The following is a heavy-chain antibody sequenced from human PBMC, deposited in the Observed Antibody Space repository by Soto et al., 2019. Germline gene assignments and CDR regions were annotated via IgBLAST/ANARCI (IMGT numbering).Heavy chain of an antibody. CDR3: AIAFGGYCSSTSCYGVNWFDP. CDR1: GGSFSGYY. V-gene: IGHV4-34*01. D-gene: IGHD2-2*01. Sequence: SETLSLTCAVYGGSFSGYYWSWIRQPPGKGLEWIGEINHSGSTNYNPSLKSRVTISVDTSKNQFSLKLSSVTAADTAVYYCAIAFGGYCSSTSCYGVNWFDPWGQGTLVTVSS. CDR2: INHSGST. J-gene: IGHJ5*02.